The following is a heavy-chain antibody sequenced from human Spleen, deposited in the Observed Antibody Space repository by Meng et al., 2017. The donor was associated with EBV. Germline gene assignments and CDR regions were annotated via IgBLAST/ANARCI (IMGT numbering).Heavy chain of an antibody. D-gene: IGHD4-17*01. CDR3: VRGLAYGDHGIDS. Sequence: QVHLEQSGSELKNPGASVKVSCKASGYIFNTYAMNWVRQAPGQGLEWVGWINTNTGFPTYAQGFTGRFVFSLDTSVSTAYLQISSLRPEDSAVYYCVRGLAYGDHGIDSWGQGTLVTVSS. CDR2: INTNTGFP. CDR1: GYIFNTYA. V-gene: IGHV7-4-1*02. J-gene: IGHJ4*02.